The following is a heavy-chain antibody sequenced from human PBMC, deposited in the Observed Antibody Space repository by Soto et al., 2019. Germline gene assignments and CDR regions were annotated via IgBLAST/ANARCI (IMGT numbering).Heavy chain of an antibody. V-gene: IGHV4-34*01. J-gene: IGHJ6*02. CDR3: ARGKRGSSWYRGEEKYYYYGMDV. CDR1: GESFNGYY. D-gene: IGHD6-13*01. Sequence: KPSETLSLTCTAYGESFNGYYWSWIRQPPGKGLEWIGEIHHSGSTNYNPSLKSRVTFSIDTPKRQFSLKVRSVTAADTAVYYCARGKRGSSWYRGEEKYYYYGMDVWGQGTPVIVS. CDR2: IHHSGST.